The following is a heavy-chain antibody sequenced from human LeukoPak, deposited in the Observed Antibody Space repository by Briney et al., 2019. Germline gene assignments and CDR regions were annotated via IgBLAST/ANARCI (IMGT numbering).Heavy chain of an antibody. J-gene: IGHJ4*02. CDR3: AREIPVIRRFDY. D-gene: IGHD2-21*01. Sequence: PGGSLRLSCAASGFTFSSYEMNWVRQAPGKWLEWVSFISTSSSTIYYADSVKGRFTISRDNAKNSLFLQMHSLRADDTAVYYCAREIPVIRRFDYWGQGTLVTVSS. CDR2: ISTSSSTI. V-gene: IGHV3-48*01. CDR1: GFTFSSYE.